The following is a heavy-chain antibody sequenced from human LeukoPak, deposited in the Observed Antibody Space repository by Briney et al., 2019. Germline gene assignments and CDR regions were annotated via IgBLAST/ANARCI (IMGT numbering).Heavy chain of an antibody. Sequence: PSETLSLTCTVSGGSISSSIYYWGWIRQPPGKGLEWIGSIYYSGSTYYNPSLKSRVTISVDTSKNQFSLKLSSVTAADTAVYYCARAVYYDFWSGYSQGYFDYWGQGTLVTVSS. CDR3: ARAVYYDFWSGYSQGYFDY. J-gene: IGHJ4*02. V-gene: IGHV4-39*07. CDR1: GGSISSSIYY. CDR2: IYYSGST. D-gene: IGHD3-3*01.